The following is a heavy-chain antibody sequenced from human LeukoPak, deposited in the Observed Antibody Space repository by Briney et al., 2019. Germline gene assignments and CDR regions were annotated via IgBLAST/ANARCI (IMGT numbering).Heavy chain of an antibody. CDR1: GFTFSSYA. D-gene: IGHD6-13*01. J-gene: IGHJ4*02. CDR3: AKFVKSYSSSWYDY. Sequence: PGGSLRLSCAASGFTFSSYAMSWVRQAPGKGLEWVSAISGSGGSTYYADSVKGRFTISRDNSENTLYLQMNSLRAEDTAVYYCAKFVKSYSSSWYDYWGQGTLVTVSS. V-gene: IGHV3-23*01. CDR2: ISGSGGST.